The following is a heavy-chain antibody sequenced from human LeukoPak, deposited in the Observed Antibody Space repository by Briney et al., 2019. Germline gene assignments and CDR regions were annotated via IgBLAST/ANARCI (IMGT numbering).Heavy chain of an antibody. V-gene: IGHV4-34*01. Sequence: SETLSLTCAVYGGSFSGYYWSWICLPPGKGLEWIGEINYTGDTSYNPSLKRRLSISKDTSKNQFSLKLVSVTAADTGVYYCTRGGKFCSATSCPYTYSDYWSRGTLVTVSS. J-gene: IGHJ4*02. CDR2: INYTGDT. CDR3: TRGGKFCSATSCPYTYSDY. CDR1: GGSFSGYY. D-gene: IGHD2-15*01.